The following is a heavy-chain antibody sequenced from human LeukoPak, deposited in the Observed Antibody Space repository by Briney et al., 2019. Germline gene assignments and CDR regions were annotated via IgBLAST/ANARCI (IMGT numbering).Heavy chain of an antibody. J-gene: IGHJ6*02. D-gene: IGHD6-13*01. CDR2: ISSSSSYI. CDR3: ARAAEQPSYYYYGMDV. V-gene: IGHV3-21*01. CDR1: GFTFSSYS. Sequence: GGSLRLSCAASGFTFSSYSMNWVRQAPGKGLEWVSSISSSSSYIYYADSVKGRFTISRDNAKNSLYLQMNSLRAEDTAVYYCARAAEQPSYYYYGMDVWGQGTTVTVSS.